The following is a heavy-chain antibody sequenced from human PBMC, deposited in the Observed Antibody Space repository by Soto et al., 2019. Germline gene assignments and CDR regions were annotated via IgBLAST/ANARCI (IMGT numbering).Heavy chain of an antibody. V-gene: IGHV3-15*07. J-gene: IGHJ4*02. D-gene: IGHD4-4*01. Sequence: EVQLVESGGGLVTPGGSLRLSCAASGFSFANAWMNWVRQAPGKGLEWVARIKRKGEDGTTDYAAPVKGRFTISRDDSTTTLYLQMSSLRTEDTAVYYCTTERGGDYSGPGFDYWGRGTLVTVCS. CDR2: IKRKGEDGTT. CDR1: GFSFANAW. CDR3: TTERGGDYSGPGFDY.